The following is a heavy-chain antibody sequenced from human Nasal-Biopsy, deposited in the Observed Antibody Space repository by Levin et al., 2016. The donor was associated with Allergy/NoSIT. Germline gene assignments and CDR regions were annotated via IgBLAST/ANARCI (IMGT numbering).Heavy chain of an antibody. V-gene: IGHV4-4*07. D-gene: IGHD4-17*01. CDR3: AKGLGRNGDWFDP. CDR2: VYVTGSGSP. J-gene: IGHJ5*02. Sequence: GSLRLSCRVSRGTISGSFWSWIRQPAGKGLEYIGHVYVTGSGSPHYNPSLKSRVTISPDTSKNEFSLKLQSVTAADTAVYYCAKGLGRNGDWFDPWGQGLRVTVSS. CDR1: RGTISGSF.